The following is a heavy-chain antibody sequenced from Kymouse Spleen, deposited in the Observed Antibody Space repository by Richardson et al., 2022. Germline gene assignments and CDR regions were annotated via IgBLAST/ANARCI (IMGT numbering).Heavy chain of an antibody. Sequence: EVQLVESGGGLVQPGGSLRLSCAASGFTFSSYWMSWVRQAPGKGLEWVANIKQDGSEKYYVDSVKGRFTISRDNAKNSLYLQMNSLRAEDTAVYYCAREEQPYYYYYGMDVWGQGTTVTVSS. CDR2: IKQDGSEK. CDR1: GFTFSSYW. D-gene: IGHD6-13*01,IGHD6-25*01,IGHD6-6*01. J-gene: IGHJ6*02. V-gene: IGHV3-7*01. CDR3: AREEQPYYYYYGMDV.